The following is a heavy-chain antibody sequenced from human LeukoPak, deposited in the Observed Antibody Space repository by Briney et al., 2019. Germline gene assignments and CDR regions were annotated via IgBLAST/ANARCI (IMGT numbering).Heavy chain of an antibody. Sequence: PGGSLRLSCAASGFTFDDYAMHWVRQAPGKGLEWVSLISWDGGSTYYADSVKGRFTISRDNSKNSLYLQMHSLRAEDTALYYCTKASIAVAGVLDYWGQGTLLTVSS. CDR2: ISWDGGST. V-gene: IGHV3-43D*04. CDR3: TKASIAVAGVLDY. J-gene: IGHJ4*02. CDR1: GFTFDDYA. D-gene: IGHD6-19*01.